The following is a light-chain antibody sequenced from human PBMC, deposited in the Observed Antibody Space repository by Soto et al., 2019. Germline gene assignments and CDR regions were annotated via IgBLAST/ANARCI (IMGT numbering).Light chain of an antibody. CDR3: QQYGVSAPIT. J-gene: IGKJ5*01. Sequence: EIVLTQSPGTLSLLPGETAALSCRASQSVNSNYLAWYQLRYGQAPRLLIYAASIRATGIPDRFSGSGSGTDFTLTISGLEPEDFAMYYCQQYGVSAPITFGQGTRLEIE. CDR1: QSVNSNY. V-gene: IGKV3-20*01. CDR2: AAS.